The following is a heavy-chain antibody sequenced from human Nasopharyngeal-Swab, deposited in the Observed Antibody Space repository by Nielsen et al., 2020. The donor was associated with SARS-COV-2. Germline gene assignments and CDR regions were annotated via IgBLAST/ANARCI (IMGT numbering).Heavy chain of an antibody. J-gene: IGHJ4*02. Sequence: GESLKISCAASGFSLRTYWMHWVRQSPGKGLLWVSRIDNDGAFTNYAESVKGRFTISRDNAKNTLYLQMNSLRADDTAVYYCARDVGGRDNYWGQGALVTVSS. CDR2: IDNDGAFT. CDR3: ARDVGGRDNY. V-gene: IGHV3-74*01. CDR1: GFSLRTYW. D-gene: IGHD2-15*01.